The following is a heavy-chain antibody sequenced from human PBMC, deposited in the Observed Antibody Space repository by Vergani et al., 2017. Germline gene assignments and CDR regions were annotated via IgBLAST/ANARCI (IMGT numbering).Heavy chain of an antibody. D-gene: IGHD6-6*01. CDR3: ARAGGSIAARVFDY. J-gene: IGHJ4*02. V-gene: IGHV4-59*01. Sequence: QVQLQESGPGLVKPSETLSLTCTVSGGSISSYYWSWIRQPPGKGLEWIRYIYYSGSTNYNPSLKSRVTISVDTSKNQFSLKLSSVTAADTAVYYCARAGGSIAARVFDYWGQGTLVTVSS. CDR2: IYYSGST. CDR1: GGSISSYY.